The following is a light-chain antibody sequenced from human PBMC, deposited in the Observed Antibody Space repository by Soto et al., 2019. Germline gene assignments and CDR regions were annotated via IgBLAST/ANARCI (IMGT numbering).Light chain of an antibody. V-gene: IGLV1-44*01. J-gene: IGLJ1*01. CDR3: AAWDDSLNGYV. Sequence: QSVLIQPPSASGTPGQRVTVSCSGGSSNMGSYTVNWYQQLPGAAPKLLIYRNSQRLSGVPDRFSASKSGTSASLAISGLQSQDEAEYYCAAWDDSLNGYVFGPGTKLTVL. CDR2: RNS. CDR1: SSNMGSYT.